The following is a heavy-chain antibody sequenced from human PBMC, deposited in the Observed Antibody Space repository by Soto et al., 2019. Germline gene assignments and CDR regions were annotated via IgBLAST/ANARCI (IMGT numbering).Heavy chain of an antibody. J-gene: IGHJ4*02. Sequence: QVQLVQSGAEVKRPGSSVKVSCKASGDTFNFYSINWVRQAPGLGLEWMGRVNPIVSMSNYAQKCQGRVTMTADKSTSTAYMDLSSLRSEATAIYYCASSYGSGYRAFDYWGQGALVTVSS. V-gene: IGHV1-69*02. CDR1: GDTFNFYS. CDR2: VNPIVSMS. D-gene: IGHD3-10*01. CDR3: ASSYGSGYRAFDY.